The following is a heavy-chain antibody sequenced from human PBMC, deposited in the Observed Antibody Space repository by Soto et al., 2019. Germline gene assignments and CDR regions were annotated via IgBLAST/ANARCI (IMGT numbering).Heavy chain of an antibody. J-gene: IGHJ5*02. CDR3: VSRGP. CDR2: LFSGGAA. Sequence: EVHLEESGGGLVQPGGSLRLSCAASGLSVSSDYMSWVRQASGKGLEWVSILFSGGAAYYADSVKGRFTISRDSSKNMLYLQMNSLRVEDTAVYYCVSRGPWGQGTLVTVSS. CDR1: GLSVSSDY. V-gene: IGHV3-66*01.